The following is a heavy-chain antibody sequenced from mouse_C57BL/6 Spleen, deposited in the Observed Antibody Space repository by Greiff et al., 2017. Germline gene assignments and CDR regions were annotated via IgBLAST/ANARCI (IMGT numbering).Heavy chain of an antibody. Sequence: VQLQQPGAELVMPGASVKLSCKASGYTFTSYWMHWVKQRPGQGLEWIGEIDPSDSYTNYNQKFKGKSTLAVDKSSSTAYMQLSSLTSEDSAVYYCAREAYSNFLFAYWGQGTLVTVSA. CDR3: AREAYSNFLFAY. V-gene: IGHV1-69*01. D-gene: IGHD2-5*01. J-gene: IGHJ3*01. CDR2: IDPSDSYT. CDR1: GYTFTSYW.